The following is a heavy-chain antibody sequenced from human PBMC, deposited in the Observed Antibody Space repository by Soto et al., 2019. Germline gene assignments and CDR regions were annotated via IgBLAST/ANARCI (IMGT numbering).Heavy chain of an antibody. J-gene: IGHJ4*02. Sequence: SETLSLTCTVSGGSISSSSYYWGWIRQPPGKGLEWIGSIYYSGSTYYNPSLKSRVTISVDTSKNQFSLKLSSVTAADTAVYYCARLSGSRAYWGQGTLVTVSS. D-gene: IGHD1-26*01. CDR3: ARLSGSRAY. V-gene: IGHV4-39*07. CDR2: IYYSGST. CDR1: GGSISSSSYY.